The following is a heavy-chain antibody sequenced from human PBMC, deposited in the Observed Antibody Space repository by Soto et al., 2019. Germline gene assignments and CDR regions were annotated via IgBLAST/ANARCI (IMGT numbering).Heavy chain of an antibody. CDR1: GGSISSSSYY. CDR3: ASPKIAFYNWFDP. J-gene: IGHJ5*02. Sequence: PSETLSLTCTVSGGSISSSSYYWGWLRQPPGKGLEWIGSIYYSGGTYYNPSLKSRVTISVDTSKNQFSLKLSSVTAADTAVYYCASPKIAFYNWFDPWGQGTLVTVSS. V-gene: IGHV4-39*01. CDR2: IYYSGGT. D-gene: IGHD3-3*02.